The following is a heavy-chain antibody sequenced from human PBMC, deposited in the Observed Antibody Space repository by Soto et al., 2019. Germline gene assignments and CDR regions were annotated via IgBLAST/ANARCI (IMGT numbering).Heavy chain of an antibody. Sequence: ASVKVSCKASGYTFTSYSMHWVRQAPGQGLEWMGLITPSSGSTSYAHNFQGRVTMTRDTSTSTVYMELSSLRSEDTAVYYCARRLNTSGYYAKDYYLDYWGQGTLVTAPQ. CDR2: ITPSSGST. CDR3: ARRLNTSGYYAKDYYLDY. CDR1: GYTFTSYS. J-gene: IGHJ4*02. V-gene: IGHV1-46*01. D-gene: IGHD3-22*01.